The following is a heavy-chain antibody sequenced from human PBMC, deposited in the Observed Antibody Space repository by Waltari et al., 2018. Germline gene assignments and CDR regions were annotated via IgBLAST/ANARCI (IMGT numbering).Heavy chain of an antibody. Sequence: EVQLVESGGGLVKPGGSLRLSCAAFGFTFSRYSMTWVRQAPGKGLEWVSSISSSSSYIYYADSVKGRFTISRDNAKNSLYLQMNSLRAEDTAVYYCARGNGVGYFQHWGQGTLVTVSS. CDR3: ARGNGVGYFQH. V-gene: IGHV3-21*01. D-gene: IGHD3-3*01. CDR1: GFTFSRYS. CDR2: ISSSSSYI. J-gene: IGHJ1*01.